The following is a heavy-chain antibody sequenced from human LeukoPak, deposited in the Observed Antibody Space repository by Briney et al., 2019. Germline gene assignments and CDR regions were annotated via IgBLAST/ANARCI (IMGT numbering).Heavy chain of an antibody. J-gene: IGHJ3*02. CDR3: ARIRDGYNDAYDI. D-gene: IGHD5-24*01. CDR2: INPTAGNT. V-gene: IGHV1-46*01. Sequence: ASVKVSCKASGYSFTDYYMHWVRQAPGQGLEWMGSINPTAGNTYYAQRFQGRVTMTRNTSTSTVYMELSSLRSEDTAVYYCARIRDGYNDAYDIWGQGTMVTVPS. CDR1: GYSFTDYY.